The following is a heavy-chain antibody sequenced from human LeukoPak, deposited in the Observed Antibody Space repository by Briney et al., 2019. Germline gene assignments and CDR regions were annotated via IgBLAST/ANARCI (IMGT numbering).Heavy chain of an antibody. V-gene: IGHV3-7*01. CDR1: GFTFSSYW. CDR2: IKRDGSEK. J-gene: IGHJ3*02. D-gene: IGHD5-18*01. CDR3: ARESGYSYGYSAFDI. Sequence: PGGSLRLSCAASGFTFSSYWMSWVRQAPGKGLEWVANIKRDGSEKYYVDSVKGRFTISRDNAKNSLYLQMNSLRAEDTAVYYCARESGYSYGYSAFDIWGQGTMVTVSS.